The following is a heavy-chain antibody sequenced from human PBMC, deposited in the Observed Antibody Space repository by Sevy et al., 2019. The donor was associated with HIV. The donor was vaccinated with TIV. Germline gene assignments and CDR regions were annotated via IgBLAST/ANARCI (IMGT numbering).Heavy chain of an antibody. CDR3: AKVYYYDSSGSVGAFDI. Sequence: GGSLRLSCAASGFTFSSYAMSWVRQAPGKGLEWVSAISGSGGSTYYADSVKGRFTISRDNSKNTLYLQMNSLRAEDTAVYYCAKVYYYDSSGSVGAFDIWGQRTMVTVSS. D-gene: IGHD3-22*01. J-gene: IGHJ3*02. CDR1: GFTFSSYA. CDR2: ISGSGGST. V-gene: IGHV3-23*01.